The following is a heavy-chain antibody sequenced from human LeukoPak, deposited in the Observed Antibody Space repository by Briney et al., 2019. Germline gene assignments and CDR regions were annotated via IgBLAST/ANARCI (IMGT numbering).Heavy chain of an antibody. CDR1: GFTFSSYE. CDR3: AKDGQYSSSSPYYFDY. Sequence: GGSLRLSCAASGFTFSSYEMNWVRQAPGKGLEWVSYISSSGGTTYYADSVKGRFTISRDNSKNTLYLQMNSLRAEDTAVYYCAKDGQYSSSSPYYFDYWGQGTLVTVSS. V-gene: IGHV3-23*01. J-gene: IGHJ4*02. D-gene: IGHD6-6*01. CDR2: ISSSGGTT.